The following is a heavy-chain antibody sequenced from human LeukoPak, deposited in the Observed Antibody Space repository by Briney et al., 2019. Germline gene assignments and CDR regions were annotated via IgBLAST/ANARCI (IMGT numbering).Heavy chain of an antibody. J-gene: IGHJ3*02. CDR3: AREPPYNSDAFDI. V-gene: IGHV3-7*01. CDR2: IKQDGSEK. D-gene: IGHD5-24*01. Sequence: GGSLRLPCAASGFTFSSYWMGWVRQAPGKGLEWVANIKQDGSEKNYVDSVKGRFTISRDNAKNSLYLQMNSLRAEDTAVYYCAREPPYNSDAFDIWGQGTMVTVSS. CDR1: GFTFSSYW.